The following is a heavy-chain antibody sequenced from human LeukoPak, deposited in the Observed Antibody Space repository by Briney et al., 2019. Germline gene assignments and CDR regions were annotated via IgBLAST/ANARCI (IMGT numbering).Heavy chain of an antibody. Sequence: SETLSLTCTVSGGSISSYYWSWIRQPPGKGLEWIGYIYYSGSTNYNPSLKSRVTISVDTSKNQFSLKLSSVTAADTAVYYCARAAYCGGDCNSYYMDVWGKGTPVTVSS. CDR2: IYYSGST. CDR3: ARAAYCGGDCNSYYMDV. J-gene: IGHJ6*03. D-gene: IGHD2-21*02. V-gene: IGHV4-59*01. CDR1: GGSISSYY.